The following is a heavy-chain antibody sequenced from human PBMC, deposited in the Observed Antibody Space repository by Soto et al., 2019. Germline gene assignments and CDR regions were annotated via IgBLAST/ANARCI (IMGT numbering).Heavy chain of an antibody. D-gene: IGHD3-16*01. V-gene: IGHV3-30*18. Sequence: GGSLRLSCAASGFTFRSYGMPWARQAPGRGLEWVAVISYDGSYKSYEDSVTGRFTISRDNYKNTLHLQMDSLRAEDTAVYYCAKYFSPLCPDLYFDSWGQGTLVTVSS. J-gene: IGHJ4*02. CDR2: ISYDGSYK. CDR1: GFTFRSYG. CDR3: AKYFSPLCPDLYFDS.